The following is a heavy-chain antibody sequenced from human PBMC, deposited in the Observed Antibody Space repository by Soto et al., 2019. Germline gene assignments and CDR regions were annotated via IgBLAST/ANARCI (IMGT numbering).Heavy chain of an antibody. V-gene: IGHV1-3*01. J-gene: IGHJ4*01. CDR2: INAGTGNT. Sequence: ASVKVSCKTFGYTFTNYVIHWVRQAPGQGLEWMGWINAGTGNTKYSQKLQDRLTISRDTSGATAYLDLSRLASEDTAVYYCARGRASWYWDFWGHGTLVTVSS. CDR3: ARGRASWYWDF. D-gene: IGHD2-8*02. CDR1: GYTFTNYV.